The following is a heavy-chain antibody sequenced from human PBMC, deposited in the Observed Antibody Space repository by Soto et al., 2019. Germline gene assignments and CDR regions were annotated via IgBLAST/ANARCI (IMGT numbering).Heavy chain of an antibody. Sequence: EVQLLESGGGLVQPGESLRLSCAASGFTFPTYAMTWVRQAPGKGLEWVSTISGSGVNTHYAESVKGRFTISRDDSKYTLYLQMNSLRADDTAVYYCVKESCVSTNCYLPYFDYWGQGTLVTVSS. V-gene: IGHV3-23*01. J-gene: IGHJ4*02. D-gene: IGHD2-2*01. CDR3: VKESCVSTNCYLPYFDY. CDR2: ISGSGVNT. CDR1: GFTFPTYA.